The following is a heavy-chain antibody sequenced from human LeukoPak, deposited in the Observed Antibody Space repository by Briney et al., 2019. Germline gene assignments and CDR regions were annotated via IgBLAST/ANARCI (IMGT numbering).Heavy chain of an antibody. CDR1: GGSISSYY. V-gene: IGHV4-59*01. J-gene: IGHJ4*02. Sequence: SETLSLTCTVSGGSISSYYWSWIRQPPGKGLEWIGYVYYSGSTNYNPSLKSRVTISVDTSKNQFSLRLTSVTAADTAVYYCARGDSGSFSQFDCWGQGTLVTVSS. CDR2: VYYSGST. D-gene: IGHD1-26*01. CDR3: ARGDSGSFSQFDC.